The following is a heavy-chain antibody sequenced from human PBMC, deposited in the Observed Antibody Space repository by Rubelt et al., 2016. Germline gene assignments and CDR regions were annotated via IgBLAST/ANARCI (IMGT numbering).Heavy chain of an antibody. CDR2: IRSKANSYAT. Sequence: DVQLVESGGGLVQPGGSLRLSCAASGFAFGDYSMNWLRQAPGQGLEWVGRIRSKANSYATAYAASVKGRFTISRDDSKNTAYLQMNSLKTEDTAVYYCIREISHWGQGTLVTVSS. CDR1: GFAFGDYS. V-gene: IGHV3-73*01. D-gene: IGHD2/OR15-2a*01. J-gene: IGHJ4*02. CDR3: IREISH.